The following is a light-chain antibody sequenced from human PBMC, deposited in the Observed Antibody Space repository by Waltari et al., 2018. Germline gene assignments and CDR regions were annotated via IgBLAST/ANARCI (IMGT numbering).Light chain of an antibody. Sequence: QSALTQPRSVSGSPGQSVTISCTGTTSDVGGYNYVSWYQQYPGKAPKVMIYDVSKRPSRFPDRFSRSKSGNTASLTISGLQAEDEADYYCCSYAGTYTFGFGGGTKLTVL. CDR2: DVS. J-gene: IGLJ2*01. V-gene: IGLV2-11*01. CDR1: TSDVGGYNY. CDR3: CSYAGTYTFG.